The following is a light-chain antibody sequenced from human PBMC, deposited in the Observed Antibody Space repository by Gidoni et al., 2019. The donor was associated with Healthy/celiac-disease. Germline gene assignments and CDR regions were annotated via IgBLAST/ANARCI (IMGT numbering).Light chain of an antibody. Sequence: SYVLTQPPSVPVAPGTTARITWGGNNIGSKRVHWYQQKPGQAPVLVIYYDSDRPSGIPERFSGSNSGNTATLTISRVEAGDEADYYCQVWDSSSDHVVFGGGTKLTVL. V-gene: IGLV3-21*04. CDR3: QVWDSSSDHVV. CDR1: NIGSKR. J-gene: IGLJ2*01. CDR2: YDS.